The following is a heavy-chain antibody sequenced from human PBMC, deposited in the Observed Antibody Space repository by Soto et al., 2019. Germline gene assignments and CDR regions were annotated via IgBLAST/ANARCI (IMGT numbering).Heavy chain of an antibody. J-gene: IGHJ3*02. D-gene: IGHD3-16*01. CDR3: ARDIYSFGSVGTPDI. CDR2: ISNDGNIQ. CDR1: GFSFSSQG. Sequence: QEQLMESGGGVVQPGRSLRLSCVASGFSFSSQGMHWVRQAPGKGLEWVAAISNDGNIQLYADSVKDRFTISRDNSRNTLDLQMNNLRTEDTGVYFCARDIYSFGSVGTPDIWGHRTNVTVSS. V-gene: IGHV3-30*03.